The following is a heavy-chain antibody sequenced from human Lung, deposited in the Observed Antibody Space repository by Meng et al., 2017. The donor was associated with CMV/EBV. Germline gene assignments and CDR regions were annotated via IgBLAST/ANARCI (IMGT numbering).Heavy chain of an antibody. CDR3: AHRDSITGTSGSLGEYYFDY. D-gene: IGHD1-7*01. V-gene: IGHV2-5*01. CDR1: SSGVG. Sequence: SSGVGVGWIRQPPGKALEWLSLIYWNDDKRYSPFLKSRLTITKDTSKNQVVLTMTNMDLADTATYYCAHRDSITGTSGSLGEYYFDYWGQGTLVTVSS. CDR2: IYWNDDK. J-gene: IGHJ4*02.